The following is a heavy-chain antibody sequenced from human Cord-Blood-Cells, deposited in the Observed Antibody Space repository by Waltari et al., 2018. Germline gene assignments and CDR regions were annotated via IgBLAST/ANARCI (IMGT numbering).Heavy chain of an antibody. CDR2: INHSGST. V-gene: IGHV4-34*01. CDR1: GGSFSGYY. D-gene: IGHD3-10*01. J-gene: IGHJ6*02. Sequence: QVQLQQWGAGLLKPSETLSLTCAVYGGSFSGYYWSWIRQPPGKGLEWIGEINHSGSTNYNPSLKSRVTISVDTSKNQFSLKLSSVTAADTAVYYCARWGDPSYYYYGIDVWGQGTTVTVSS. CDR3: ARWGDPSYYYYGIDV.